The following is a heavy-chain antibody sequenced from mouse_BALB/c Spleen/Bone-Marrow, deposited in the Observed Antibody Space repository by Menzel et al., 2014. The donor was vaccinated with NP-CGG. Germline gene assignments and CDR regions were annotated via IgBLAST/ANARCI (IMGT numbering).Heavy chain of an antibody. CDR3: ARRGYFDY. Sequence: VQLQQSGAELARPGASVKLSCKASGYTFTDYYINWVKQRTGQGLEWIGEIYPGSGNTYYNEKFKGKATLTADKSSSTAYMQLSGLTSEDSAVYFCARRGYFDYWGQGTTLTVSS. V-gene: IGHV1-77*01. J-gene: IGHJ2*01. CDR1: GYTFTDYY. CDR2: IYPGSGNT.